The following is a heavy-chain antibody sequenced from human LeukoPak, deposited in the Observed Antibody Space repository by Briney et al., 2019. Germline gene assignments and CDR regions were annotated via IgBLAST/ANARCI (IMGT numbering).Heavy chain of an antibody. J-gene: IGHJ6*03. Sequence: GGSLRLSCAASGFTFSSYGMHWVRQALGKGLEWVAFIRYDGSNKNYADSVKGRFTISRDNSKNTLYLQMNSLRAEDTAVYYCARNQRYSSRKNYYYYMDVWGKGTTVTVSS. CDR1: GFTFSSYG. V-gene: IGHV3-30*02. CDR3: ARNQRYSSRKNYYYYMDV. D-gene: IGHD6-13*01. CDR2: IRYDGSNK.